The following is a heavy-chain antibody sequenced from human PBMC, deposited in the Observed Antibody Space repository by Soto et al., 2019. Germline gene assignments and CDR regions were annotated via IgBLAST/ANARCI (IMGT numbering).Heavy chain of an antibody. CDR2: ISYDGSNK. CDR1: GFTFSSYA. V-gene: IGHV3-30-3*01. CDR3: ARSSWGEPRYYYDGMDV. D-gene: IGHD6-13*01. J-gene: IGHJ6*02. Sequence: QVQLVASGGGVVQPGRSLRLSCAASGFTFSSYAMHWVRQPPGKGLEGVAVISYDGSNKYYADSVKGRFTISRDNSKNTRYRQMNSLRAEYTAVYYCARSSWGEPRYYYDGMDVWGQGTTVTASS.